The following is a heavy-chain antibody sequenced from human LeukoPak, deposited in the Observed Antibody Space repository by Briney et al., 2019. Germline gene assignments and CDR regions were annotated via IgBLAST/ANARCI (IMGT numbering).Heavy chain of an antibody. V-gene: IGHV4-59*08. Sequence: SETLSLTCTVSGGSISSYYWSWIRQPPGKGLGWIGYIYYSGSTNYNPSLKSRVTISVDTSKNQFSLKLSSVTAADTAVYYCARLGPPGWYFDLWGRGTLVTVSS. CDR3: ARLGPPGWYFDL. CDR1: GGSISSYY. CDR2: IYYSGST. J-gene: IGHJ2*01.